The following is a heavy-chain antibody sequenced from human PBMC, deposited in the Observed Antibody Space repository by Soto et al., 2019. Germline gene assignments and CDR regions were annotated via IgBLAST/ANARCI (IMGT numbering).Heavy chain of an antibody. CDR2: LWYDGSSE. Sequence: QVHLVESGGGVVQPGRSLRLSCAASGFSFSLSGMHWVRQAPGKGLEWVAGLWYDGSSENYADSVKGRFTISRHNSKNTLHLKMDSLRVEDTAMYYCARGLAKVAGGAFDIWGQGTMVIVSS. V-gene: IGHV3-33*01. J-gene: IGHJ3*02. CDR1: GFSFSLSG. D-gene: IGHD3-16*01. CDR3: ARGLAKVAGGAFDI.